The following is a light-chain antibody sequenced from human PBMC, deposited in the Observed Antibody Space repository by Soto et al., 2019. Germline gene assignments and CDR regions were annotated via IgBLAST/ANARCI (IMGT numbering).Light chain of an antibody. V-gene: IGKV3-15*01. CDR2: GAS. Sequence: IVMTQSPATLSVSPRERATLSCRASQSVSSNLAWYQHKPGQAPRLLFYGASTRAAGIPARFSGGGSGTDFALTISGLLSEDFAVYYCQQSNKWPYTFGQGTKLDIK. CDR1: QSVSSN. CDR3: QQSNKWPYT. J-gene: IGKJ2*01.